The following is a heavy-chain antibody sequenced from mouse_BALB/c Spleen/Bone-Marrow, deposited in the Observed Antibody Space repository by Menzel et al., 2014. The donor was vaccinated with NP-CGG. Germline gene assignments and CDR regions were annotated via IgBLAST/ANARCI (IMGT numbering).Heavy chain of an antibody. CDR1: GYSLTSYW. Sequence: QVQLKQSGPQVVRPGASVKISCKASGYSLTSYWMHWVKQRPGKGLEGIGMIDPSDSETRLNQKFKDKATLTVDKSSSTAYMQLSSPTSEDSAVYYCARVGLRLPYYFDYWGQGTTLTVSS. CDR3: ARVGLRLPYYFDY. J-gene: IGHJ2*01. D-gene: IGHD1-2*01. CDR2: IDPSDSET. V-gene: IGHV1S126*01.